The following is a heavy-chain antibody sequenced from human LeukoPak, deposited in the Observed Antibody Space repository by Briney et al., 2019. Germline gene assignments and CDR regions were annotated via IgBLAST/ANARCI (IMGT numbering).Heavy chain of an antibody. Sequence: KTSETLSLTCAVYGGSFSGYYWSWIRQPPGKGLEWIGRIYTSGSTNYNPSLKSRVTISVDTSKNQFSLKLSSVTAADTAVYYCARDRFGITMVRGSTDYYYYMDVWGKGTTVTVSS. D-gene: IGHD3-10*01. V-gene: IGHV4-4*08. CDR1: GGSFSGYY. CDR3: ARDRFGITMVRGSTDYYYYMDV. J-gene: IGHJ6*03. CDR2: IYTSGST.